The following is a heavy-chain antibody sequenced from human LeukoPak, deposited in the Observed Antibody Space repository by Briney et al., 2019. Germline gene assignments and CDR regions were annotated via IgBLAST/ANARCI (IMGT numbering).Heavy chain of an antibody. CDR1: GGSISSYY. D-gene: IGHD5-18*01. CDR3: ARLGYSYGYVLDY. V-gene: IGHV4-59*01. CDR2: IYYSGNT. J-gene: IGHJ4*02. Sequence: SETLSLTCTVSGGSISSYYWSWIRQPPGKGLEWIGYIYYSGNTNYNPSLKSRVTISVDTSKNQFSLKLSSVTAADTAVYYCARLGYSYGYVLDYWGQGTLVTVSS.